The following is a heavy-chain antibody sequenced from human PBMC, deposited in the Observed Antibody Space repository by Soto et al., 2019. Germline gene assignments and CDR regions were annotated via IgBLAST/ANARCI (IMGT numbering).Heavy chain of an antibody. CDR1: GGSFSGYY. D-gene: IGHD2-15*01. Sequence: SETLSLTCAVYGGSFSGYYWGWIRQPPGKGLEWIGEINHSGSTSYNPSLKSRVTISVDTSKNQFSLKLSSVTAADTAVYYCATGGVVAHLNAQNWLDPWGQGTLVTVSS. V-gene: IGHV4-34*01. CDR3: ATGGVVAHLNAQNWLDP. J-gene: IGHJ5*02. CDR2: INHSGST.